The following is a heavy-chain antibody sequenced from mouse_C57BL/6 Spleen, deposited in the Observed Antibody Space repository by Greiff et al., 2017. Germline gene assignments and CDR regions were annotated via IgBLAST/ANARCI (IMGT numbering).Heavy chain of an antibody. V-gene: IGHV1-64*01. CDR1: GYTFTSYW. CDR2: IYPNSGST. J-gene: IGHJ3*01. Sequence: QVQLQQPGAELVKPGASVKLSCKASGYTFTSYWMHWVKQRPGQGLEWIGMIYPNSGSTNYNEKFKSKATLTVDKSSSTAYMQLSSLTSENSAVYYCAGWSSSGPEARFAYWGQGTLVTVS. D-gene: IGHD3-2*02. CDR3: AGWSSSGPEARFAY.